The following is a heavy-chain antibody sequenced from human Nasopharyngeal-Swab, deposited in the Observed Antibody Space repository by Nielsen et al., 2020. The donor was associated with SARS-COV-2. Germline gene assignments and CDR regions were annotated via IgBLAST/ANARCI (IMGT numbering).Heavy chain of an antibody. CDR1: GYTFTSYG. CDR2: ISAYNGNT. CDR3: ARDVGYSSSWFLYYYYGMDV. Sequence: ASVKVSCKASGYTFTSYGISWVRQAPGQGLEWMGWISAYNGNTNYAQKLQGRVTMTTDTSTSTAYMELRSLRSDDTAVYYCARDVGYSSSWFLYYYYGMDVWGQGTTVTASS. V-gene: IGHV1-18*01. D-gene: IGHD6-13*01. J-gene: IGHJ6*02.